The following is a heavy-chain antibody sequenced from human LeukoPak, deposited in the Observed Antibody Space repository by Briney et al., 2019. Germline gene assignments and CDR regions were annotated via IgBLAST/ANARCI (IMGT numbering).Heavy chain of an antibody. D-gene: IGHD1-20*01. V-gene: IGHV3-23*01. CDR1: GFTFSNYA. CDR3: AKADFNGITGTTSHFDY. J-gene: IGHJ4*02. Sequence: HPGGSLRLSCAASGFTFSNYAMNWVRQAPGKGLEWVSAISGGGNSTYYADSVKGRFTISRDNSKNTLYLQMNSLRAEDTAVYYCAKADFNGITGTTSHFDYWGQGTLVTVSS. CDR2: ISGGGNST.